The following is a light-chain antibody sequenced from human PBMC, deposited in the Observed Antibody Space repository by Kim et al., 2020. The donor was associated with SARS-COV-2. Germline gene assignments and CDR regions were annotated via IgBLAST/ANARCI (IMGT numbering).Light chain of an antibody. CDR2: GSS. CDR3: QQYRSTPIT. J-gene: IGKJ4*01. Sequence: EIVLTQSPGTLSLSPGERATISCRASQSVSSSYLAWYQKKPGQAPRLLIYGSSSRATGIPDRFSGSGAGTDFTFTISRLEAEDIAVYYCQQYRSTPITFGGGTKVESK. CDR1: QSVSSSY. V-gene: IGKV3-20*01.